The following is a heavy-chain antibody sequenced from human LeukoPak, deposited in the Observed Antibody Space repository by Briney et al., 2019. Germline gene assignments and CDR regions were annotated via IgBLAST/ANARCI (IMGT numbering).Heavy chain of an antibody. CDR3: ARTSGHYDC. D-gene: IGHD3-10*01. Sequence: SQTLSLTCAISGDSVSSNSAAWNWIRQSPSRGLEWLGRTYYRSKWYYGYAPSANSRITIIPDTSNNLISLQLNSVTPEDTAVYYCARTSGHYDCWGQGTLVTVSS. CDR2: TYYRSKWYY. CDR1: GDSVSSNSAA. J-gene: IGHJ4*02. V-gene: IGHV6-1*01.